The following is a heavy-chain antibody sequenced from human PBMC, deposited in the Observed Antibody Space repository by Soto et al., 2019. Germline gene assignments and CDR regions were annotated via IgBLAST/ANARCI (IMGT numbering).Heavy chain of an antibody. V-gene: IGHV3-30-3*01. CDR3: ARDGRPIGIFGVVILAYNWFDP. J-gene: IGHJ5*02. Sequence: QVQLVESGGGVVQPGRSLRLSCAASGFTFSSYAMHWVSQAPGKGLEWVAVISYDGSNKYYADSVKGRFTISRDNSKNTLYLQMNSLRAEDTAVYYCARDGRPIGIFGVVILAYNWFDPWGQGTLVTVSS. CDR1: GFTFSSYA. CDR2: ISYDGSNK. D-gene: IGHD3-3*01.